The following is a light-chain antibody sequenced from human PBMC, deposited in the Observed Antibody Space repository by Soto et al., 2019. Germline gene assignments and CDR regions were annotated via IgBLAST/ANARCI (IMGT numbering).Light chain of an antibody. J-gene: IGKJ1*01. CDR3: QQYGTSPWT. CDR2: GAS. Sequence: EIVLTQSPGTLSLSPGERATLSCRASQSVSSSYLAWYKQKPGQAPRLLIYGASSRATGIPDRFSGSGSGTDFALTINRLEPEDFAVYYCQQYGTSPWTFGHGTKVEI. V-gene: IGKV3-20*01. CDR1: QSVSSSY.